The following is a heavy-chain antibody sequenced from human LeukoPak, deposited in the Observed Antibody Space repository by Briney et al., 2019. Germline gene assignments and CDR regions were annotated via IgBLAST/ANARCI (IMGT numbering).Heavy chain of an antibody. V-gene: IGHV3-53*01. CDR3: ASLSSGDAFDI. J-gene: IGHJ3*02. D-gene: IGHD3-22*01. CDR1: GFTVSSNY. Sequence: GGSQRLSCAASGFTVSSNYMSWVRQAPGKGLEWVSVIYSGGSTYYADSVKGRFTISRDNSKNTLYLQMNSLRAEDTAVYYCASLSSGDAFDIWGQGTMVTVSS. CDR2: IYSGGST.